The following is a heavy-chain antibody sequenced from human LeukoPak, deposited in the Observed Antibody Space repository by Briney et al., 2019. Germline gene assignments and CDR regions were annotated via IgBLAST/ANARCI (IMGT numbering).Heavy chain of an antibody. CDR3: TTDRGIAVRPLFDY. V-gene: IGHV3-15*01. Sequence: GGSLRLSCTASGFTFIKGWMSWVRQAPGKGLEWVGRVKSKSDGGTIDYGAPVKGRFTISRDDSKNMLYLQMNSLQTEDTAVYYCTTDRGIAVRPLFDYWGQGTLDTVSS. D-gene: IGHD6-19*01. CDR2: VKSKSDGGTI. J-gene: IGHJ4*02. CDR1: GFTFIKGW.